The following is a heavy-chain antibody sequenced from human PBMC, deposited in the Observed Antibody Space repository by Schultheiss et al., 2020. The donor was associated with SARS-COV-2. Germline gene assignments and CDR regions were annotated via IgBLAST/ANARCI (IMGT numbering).Heavy chain of an antibody. CDR1: GFTFSSYA. J-gene: IGHJ2*01. CDR2: ISGSGGST. V-gene: IGHV3-23*01. D-gene: IGHD3-22*01. Sequence: GGSLRLSCAASGFTFSSYAMSWVRQAPGKGLEWVSAISGSGGSTYYADSVKGRFTISRDNAKNSLYLQMNSLRAEDTAVYYCARDRDRDYYDSSGYYAGWYFDLWGRGTLVTVSS. CDR3: ARDRDRDYYDSSGYYAGWYFDL.